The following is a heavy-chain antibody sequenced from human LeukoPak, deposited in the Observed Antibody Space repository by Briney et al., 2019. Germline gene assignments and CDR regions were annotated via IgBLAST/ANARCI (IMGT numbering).Heavy chain of an antibody. J-gene: IGHJ6*02. V-gene: IGHV3-9*01. CDR2: ISWDSGSI. CDR3: AKDVGGTSSWWDYYYYGMDV. D-gene: IGHD6-13*01. Sequence: GGSLRLSCAASGFTFDDYAMHWVRQAPGKGLEWVSGISWDSGSIGYADSVKGRFTISRDNAKNSLYLQMNSLRAEDTALYYCAKDVGGTSSWWDYYYYGMDVWGQGTTVTVSS. CDR1: GFTFDDYA.